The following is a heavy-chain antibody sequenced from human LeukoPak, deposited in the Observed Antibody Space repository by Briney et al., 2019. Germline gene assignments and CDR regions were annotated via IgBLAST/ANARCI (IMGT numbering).Heavy chain of an antibody. D-gene: IGHD1-1*01. J-gene: IGHJ3*02. V-gene: IGHV1-2*02. CDR1: GYTFTGYS. CDR3: ARDSVERRPGFDI. CDR2: INPNSGAT. Sequence: GPSVNVSCKASGYTFTGYSMQWVRQAPGQGLEWMGWINPNSGATDYARKFQGRVTMTRDTSISTAYMELSRLTSDDTAVYYCARDSVERRPGFDIWGPGTMVTVSS.